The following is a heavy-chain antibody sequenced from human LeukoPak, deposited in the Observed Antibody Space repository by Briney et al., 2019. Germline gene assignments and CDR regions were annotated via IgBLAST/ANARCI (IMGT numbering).Heavy chain of an antibody. CDR2: IHHSGSA. CDR1: GGSISSYY. D-gene: IGHD2-21*02. J-gene: IGHJ3*02. Sequence: SETLSLTCTVSGGSISSYYWSWIRQPPGKGLEWIGSIHHSGSANYNPSLRSRITMSVDTSKNHFSLSLTSVTAADTAVYYCARLPGCSGADCFRAFDIWGQGTMVTVSS. V-gene: IGHV4-59*08. CDR3: ARLPGCSGADCFRAFDI.